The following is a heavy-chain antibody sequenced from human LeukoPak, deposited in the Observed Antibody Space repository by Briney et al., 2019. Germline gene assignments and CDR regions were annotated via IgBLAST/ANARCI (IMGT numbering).Heavy chain of an antibody. D-gene: IGHD6-6*01. J-gene: IGHJ4*02. CDR1: GDSIGSGGSY. V-gene: IGHV4-31*03. Sequence: SQTLSLTCTVSGDSIGSGGSYWSWIRQHPGKGLEWIGYIYYSGSTHYNPSLKSRVSISVDTSKNQFSLKLSSVTAADTAVYYCARSRYSSSSTLDYWGQGTLVTVSS. CDR3: ARSRYSSSSTLDY. CDR2: IYYSGST.